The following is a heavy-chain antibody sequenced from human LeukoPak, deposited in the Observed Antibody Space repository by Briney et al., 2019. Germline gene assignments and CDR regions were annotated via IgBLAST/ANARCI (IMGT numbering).Heavy chain of an antibody. CDR2: LNEDGRTA. Sequence: PRGSLRLSCAASGFTFSLYWMHWLRQGPGKGLMWVSRLNEDGRTADYADSVKGRVTMSRDNAKGKVFLEMRGLTVEDTAIYFCVRERIYYSDLAYKERENFDPWGRGTLVTVSS. CDR1: GFTFSLYW. V-gene: IGHV3-74*01. J-gene: IGHJ5*02. D-gene: IGHD1-26*01. CDR3: VRERIYYSDLAYKERENFDP.